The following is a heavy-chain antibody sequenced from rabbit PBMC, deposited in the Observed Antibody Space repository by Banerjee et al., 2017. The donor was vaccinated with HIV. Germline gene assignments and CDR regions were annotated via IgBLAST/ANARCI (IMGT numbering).Heavy chain of an antibody. CDR1: GFSFSSGYD. V-gene: IGHV1S40*01. D-gene: IGHD3-3*01. Sequence: QQLVESGGGLVKPGSSLTLTCTASGFSFSSGYDMCWVRQAPGKGLEWIAYIYTGSSGSTYYASWAKGRFTISKTSSTTVTLQMTSLTAADTATYFCARGLVAGVLDLWGQGTLVTVS. CDR3: ARGLVAGVLDL. CDR2: IYTGSSGST. J-gene: IGHJ4*01.